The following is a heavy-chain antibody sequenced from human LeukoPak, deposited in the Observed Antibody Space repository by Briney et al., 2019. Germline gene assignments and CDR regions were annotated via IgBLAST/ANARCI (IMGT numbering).Heavy chain of an antibody. CDR2: ISGSGGST. CDR1: GFTFSRYA. V-gene: IGHV3-23*01. D-gene: IGHD2-2*01. CDR3: AKNWAFPGCSSTSCPNWFDP. Sequence: GSLRLSCAASGFTFSRYAMSWVRQAPGKGLECVSAISGSGGSTYYADSVKGRFTISRDNSKNTLYLQMNSLRAEDTAVYYCAKNWAFPGCSSTSCPNWFDPWGQGTLVTVSS. J-gene: IGHJ5*02.